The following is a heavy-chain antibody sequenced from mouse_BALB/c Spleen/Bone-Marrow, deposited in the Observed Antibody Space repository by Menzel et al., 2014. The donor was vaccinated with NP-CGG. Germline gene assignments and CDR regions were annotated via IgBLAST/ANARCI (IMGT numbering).Heavy chain of an antibody. V-gene: IGHV14-3*02. J-gene: IGHJ2*01. CDR2: IDPANGIT. Sequence: EVQLQQSGAELVKPGASVKLSCTASGFNIKDTYMHWVKQRPEQGLEWIGRIDPANGITKYDPKFQGKDTITADTSSNTAYLQLSSLTSEDTAVYYCAYGSSYDYFDCWGQGTTLTVSS. D-gene: IGHD1-1*01. CDR1: GFNIKDTY. CDR3: AYGSSYDYFDC.